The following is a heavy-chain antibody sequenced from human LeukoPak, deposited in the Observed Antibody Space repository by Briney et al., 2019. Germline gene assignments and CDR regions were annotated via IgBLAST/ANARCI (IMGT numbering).Heavy chain of an antibody. J-gene: IGHJ4*02. Sequence: PGRSLRLSCAASGFTFSSYTMSWVRQAPGEGLEWLSAINNRGSSTYYAGSVKDRFTISRDNSENTLYLQMNSLTVDDTAVYFCAKERQTGDYFTSDYWGQGTLVTVSS. D-gene: IGHD4-17*01. V-gene: IGHV3-23*01. CDR3: AKERQTGDYFTSDY. CDR2: INNRGSST. CDR1: GFTFSSYT.